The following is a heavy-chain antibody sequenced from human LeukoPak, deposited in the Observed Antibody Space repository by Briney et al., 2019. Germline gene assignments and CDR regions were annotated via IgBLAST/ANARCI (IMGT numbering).Heavy chain of an antibody. D-gene: IGHD1-14*01. V-gene: IGHV1-2*06. J-gene: IGHJ4*02. Sequence: ASVKVSCKASGYTFTDYYMYWVRQAPGQGLEWMGRINPNSGGTNYAQKFQGRVTITRDTSASTAYMELSSLRSEDTAVYYCARALLLRTSGPGYWGQGTLVTVSS. CDR3: ARALLLRTSGPGY. CDR2: INPNSGGT. CDR1: GYTFTDYY.